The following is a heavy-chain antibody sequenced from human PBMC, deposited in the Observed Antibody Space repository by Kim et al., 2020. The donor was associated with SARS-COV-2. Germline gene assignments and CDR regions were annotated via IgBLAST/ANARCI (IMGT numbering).Heavy chain of an antibody. J-gene: IGHJ4*02. V-gene: IGHV3-48*02. CDR2: ISSSSSNI. CDR1: GFTFSSYS. Sequence: GGSLRLSCAASGFTFSSYSINWVRQAPGKGLEWISYISSSSSNINYADSVKGRFTISRDNAKNSLYLQMNSLRDEDTAVYYCARSLSTIANAFDYWGQGTLVTVSS. CDR3: ARSLSTIANAFDY. D-gene: IGHD2-2*01.